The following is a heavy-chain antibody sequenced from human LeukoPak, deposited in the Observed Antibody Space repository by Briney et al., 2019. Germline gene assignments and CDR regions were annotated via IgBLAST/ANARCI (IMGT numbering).Heavy chain of an antibody. D-gene: IGHD3-10*01. CDR3: ARGSPLWFGELEGYFDY. V-gene: IGHV4-31*03. CDR1: GGSISSGGYY. CDR2: IYYSGST. J-gene: IGHJ4*02. Sequence: SQTLSLTCTVSGGSISSGGYYWSWIRQHPGKGLEWIGYIYYSGSTYYNPSLKSRVTISVDTSKNQFSLKLSSVTAADTAVYYCARGSPLWFGELEGYFDYWGQGTLVTVSS.